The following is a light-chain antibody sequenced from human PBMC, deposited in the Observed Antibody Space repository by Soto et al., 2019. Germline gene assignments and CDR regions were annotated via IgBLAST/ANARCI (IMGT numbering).Light chain of an antibody. Sequence: DIRMTQSPSTLSASVGDRVTITCRASQSINNWLAWYQQKPGKAPKLLIYRASSLENGVPSRFSGRGSGTEFIFTITSLQPDDFATYYCQQYSSDSPFGQGTKVVIK. CDR3: QQYSSDSP. V-gene: IGKV1-5*03. J-gene: IGKJ1*01. CDR2: RAS. CDR1: QSINNW.